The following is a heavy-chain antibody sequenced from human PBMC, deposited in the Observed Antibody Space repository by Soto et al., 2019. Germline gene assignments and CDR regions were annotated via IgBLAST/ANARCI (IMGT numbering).Heavy chain of an antibody. Sequence: QVQLVESGGGVGQPGRSLRLSCAASGFTFSNYAMHWVRQAPGTGLEWVAVISHDGSNTYYADSVKGRFTISRDDSKSTLYLQMNSLSAEDTAAYYCARTGGTSGYRYYHYYGIYVWGQGPTVTVSS. J-gene: IGHJ6*02. D-gene: IGHD5-12*01. V-gene: IGHV3-30-3*01. CDR1: GFTFSNYA. CDR2: ISHDGSNT. CDR3: ARTGGTSGYRYYHYYGIYV.